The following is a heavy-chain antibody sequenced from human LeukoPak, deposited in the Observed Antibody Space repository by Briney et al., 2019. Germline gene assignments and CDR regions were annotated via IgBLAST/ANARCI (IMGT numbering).Heavy chain of an antibody. Sequence: QSGGSLRLSCAASGFTFSSYGMHWVGQAPGKGLEWVAVISYDGSNKYFADSVKGRFTISRDNSKNPLYLQMNSLRAEDTAVYYCAKNSRCSGGSCYSGAEYFQHWGQGTLVTVSS. CDR2: ISYDGSNK. CDR3: AKNSRCSGGSCYSGAEYFQH. V-gene: IGHV3-30*18. J-gene: IGHJ1*01. CDR1: GFTFSSYG. D-gene: IGHD2-15*01.